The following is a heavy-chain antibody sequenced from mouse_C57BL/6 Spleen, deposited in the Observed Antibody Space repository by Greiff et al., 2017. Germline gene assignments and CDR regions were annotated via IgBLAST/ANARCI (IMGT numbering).Heavy chain of an antibody. CDR1: GYTFTDHT. Sequence: VKLMESDAELVKPGASVKISCKVSGYTFTDHTIHWMKQRPEQGLEWIGYIYPRDGSTKYNEKFKGKATLTADKSSSTAYMQLNSLTSEDSAVYFCARRGYDGDYYAMDYWGQGTSVTVSS. CDR3: ARRGYDGDYYAMDY. D-gene: IGHD2-2*01. CDR2: IYPRDGST. J-gene: IGHJ4*01. V-gene: IGHV1-78*01.